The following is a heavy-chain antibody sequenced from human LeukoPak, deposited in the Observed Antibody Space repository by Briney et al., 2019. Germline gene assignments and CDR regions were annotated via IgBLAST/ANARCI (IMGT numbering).Heavy chain of an antibody. V-gene: IGHV7-4-1*02. CDR3: AKVPPLSTVGYGMDV. D-gene: IGHD4-11*01. CDR2: INTNTGNP. J-gene: IGHJ6*02. Sequence: ASVKVSCKASGGTFSSYAISWVRQAPGQGLEWMGWINTNTGNPTYAQGFTGRFVFSLDTPVSTAYLQISSLKAEDTAVYYCAKVPPLSTVGYGMDVWGQGTTVTVSS. CDR1: GGTFSSYA.